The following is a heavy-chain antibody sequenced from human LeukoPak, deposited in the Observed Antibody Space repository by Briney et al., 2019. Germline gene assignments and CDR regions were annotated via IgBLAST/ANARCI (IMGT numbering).Heavy chain of an antibody. Sequence: PGGSLTLSCAASGFTFRSYGMHWVRQAPGKGLEWVAVIWYDGSNKYYVDSVKGRFTISRDNSKNTLYLQMNSLRDEDTAVYYCAGMGSWATRAYDYWGQGTLVTVSS. CDR3: AGMGSWATRAYDY. D-gene: IGHD3-16*01. CDR1: GFTFRSYG. CDR2: IWYDGSNK. V-gene: IGHV3-33*01. J-gene: IGHJ4*02.